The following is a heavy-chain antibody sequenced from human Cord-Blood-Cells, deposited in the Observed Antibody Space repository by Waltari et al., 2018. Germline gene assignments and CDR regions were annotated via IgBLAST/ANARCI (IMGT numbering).Heavy chain of an antibody. J-gene: IGHJ3*02. V-gene: IGHV1-69*01. CDR3: ASGYCSSTSCYHLDAFDI. CDR1: GGTFSSYA. CDR2: IIPIVGTA. Sequence: QVQLVQSGAEVKKPGSSVKVSCKASGGTFSSYAISWVRQAPGQGLEWMGGIIPIVGTANYAQKFQGRVTITADESTSTAYMELSSLRSEDTAVYYCASGYCSSTSCYHLDAFDIWGQGTMVTVSS. D-gene: IGHD2-2*03.